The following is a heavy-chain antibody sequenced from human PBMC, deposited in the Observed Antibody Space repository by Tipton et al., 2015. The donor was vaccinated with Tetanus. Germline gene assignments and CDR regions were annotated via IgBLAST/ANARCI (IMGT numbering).Heavy chain of an antibody. V-gene: IGHV1-46*01. Sequence: QVQLVQSGAEVKKPGASVKVSCKASGYTFTSYYMHWVRQAPGQGLEWMGIINPSGGSTSYAQKFQGRVTMTRDTSTGTVYMELSSLRSEDTAVYYCARDCSSTSLGERYYGMDVWGQGTTVTVSS. D-gene: IGHD2-2*01. CDR2: INPSGGST. J-gene: IGHJ6*02. CDR1: GYTFTSYY. CDR3: ARDCSSTSLGERYYGMDV.